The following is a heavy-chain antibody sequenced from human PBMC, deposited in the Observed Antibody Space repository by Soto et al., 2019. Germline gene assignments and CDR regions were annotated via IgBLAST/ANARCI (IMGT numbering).Heavy chain of an antibody. CDR2: IYYSGST. Sequence: AENLSLTSPGSRCPLSSYYLSWIRQPPGKGLECIGYIYYSGSTNYNPSLKSRVTISVDTSKTQFSLDLNSVTAADTAVYYCARGPSGDKVDYWGQGILVTVSS. J-gene: IGHJ4*02. D-gene: IGHD7-27*01. CDR1: RCPLSSYY. CDR3: ARGPSGDKVDY. V-gene: IGHV4-59*08.